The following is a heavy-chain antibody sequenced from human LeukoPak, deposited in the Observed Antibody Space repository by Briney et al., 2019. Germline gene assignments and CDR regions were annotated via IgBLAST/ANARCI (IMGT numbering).Heavy chain of an antibody. CDR3: ARDLSSTPNWEFDY. CDR1: GYTFIDCF. Sequence: GASVKVSCKTSGYTFIDCFIHWVRQAPGQGLEWMGRINPNSGGTEYEQKFQGRVTMTRDTSISTAYMELIRLISDDTAVYYGARDLSSTPNWEFDYWGQGTLVTVSS. CDR2: INPNSGGT. J-gene: IGHJ4*02. D-gene: IGHD7-27*01. V-gene: IGHV1-2*06.